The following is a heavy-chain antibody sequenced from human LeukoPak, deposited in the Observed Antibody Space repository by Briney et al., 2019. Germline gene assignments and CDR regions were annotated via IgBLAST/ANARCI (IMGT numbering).Heavy chain of an antibody. CDR3: GKDLGSSARYHDWVDY. J-gene: IGHJ4*02. CDR2: RWYDGSEK. D-gene: IGHD2-2*01. V-gene: IGHV3-33*06. Sequence: GGSLRLSCGASGFAFSSHGMHWVRQAPGKGLEWLTIRWYDGSEKYYADSVKGRFTVSRDNSKNTVYLQMNSLRAEDTAVYYCGKDLGSSARYHDWVDYWGQGTLVTVSS. CDR1: GFAFSSHG.